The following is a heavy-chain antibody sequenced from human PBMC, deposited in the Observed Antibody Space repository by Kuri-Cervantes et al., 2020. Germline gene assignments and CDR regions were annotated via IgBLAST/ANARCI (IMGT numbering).Heavy chain of an antibody. Sequence: GGSLRLSYAASGFTFSDYYMSWIRQAPGKGLEWVSYISGSGSNIYYADSVKGRFTISRDNAKNSLYLQMNSLRDEDTAVYYCARELKGVRPHYYDSSGYLDYWGQGTLVTVSS. CDR2: ISGSGSNI. D-gene: IGHD3-22*01. CDR3: ARELKGVRPHYYDSSGYLDY. J-gene: IGHJ4*02. V-gene: IGHV3-11*04. CDR1: GFTFSDYY.